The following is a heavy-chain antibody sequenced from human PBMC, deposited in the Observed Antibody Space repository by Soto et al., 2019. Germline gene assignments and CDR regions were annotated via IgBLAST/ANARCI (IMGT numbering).Heavy chain of an antibody. V-gene: IGHV4-39*07. D-gene: IGHD5-18*01. J-gene: IGHJ6*02. Sequence: SETLSLTCTVSGGSISSSSYYWGWVRQPPGKGLEWIGSIYYSGSTNYNPSLKSRVTISVDTSKNQFSLKLSSVTAADTAVYYCARASGYSYGWGSYYYYGMDVWGQGTTVTVSS. CDR1: GGSISSSSYY. CDR3: ARASGYSYGWGSYYYYGMDV. CDR2: IYYSGST.